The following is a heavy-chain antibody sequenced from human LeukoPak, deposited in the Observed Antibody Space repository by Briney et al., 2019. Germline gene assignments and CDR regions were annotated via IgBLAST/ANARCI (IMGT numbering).Heavy chain of an antibody. Sequence: ASVKVSCKASGYTFTNYDINWVRQATGQGLEWMGWISAYNGNTNYAQKLQGRVTMTTDTSTSTAYTELWSLRSDDTAVYYCARRLLQSGAFDIWGQGTMVTVSS. CDR2: ISAYNGNT. J-gene: IGHJ3*02. CDR3: ARRLLQSGAFDI. CDR1: GYTFTNYD. D-gene: IGHD2-15*01. V-gene: IGHV1-18*01.